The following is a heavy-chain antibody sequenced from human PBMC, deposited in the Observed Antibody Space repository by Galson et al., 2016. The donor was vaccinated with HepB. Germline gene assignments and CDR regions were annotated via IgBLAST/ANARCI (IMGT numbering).Heavy chain of an antibody. CDR2: IYYTGIT. D-gene: IGHD1-14*01. J-gene: IGHJ4*02. CDR1: GDSITNSRYY. Sequence: ETLSLTCTVSGDSITNSRYYWGWVRQPPGKGLDWIGNIYYTGITYYNPSLESRLAPSLDASKTQLSLKVSCVTAEDTSVYYCSRHTREYNLPDVTGGYYFDYWGQVILVTVSS. V-gene: IGHV4-39*01. CDR3: SRHTREYNLPDVTGGYYFDY.